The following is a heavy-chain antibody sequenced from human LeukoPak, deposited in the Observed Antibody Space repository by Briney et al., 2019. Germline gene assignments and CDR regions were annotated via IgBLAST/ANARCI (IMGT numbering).Heavy chain of an antibody. D-gene: IGHD7-27*01. J-gene: IGHJ4*02. CDR1: GYTLTGYY. CDR3: AREDQLGNFDY. CDR2: INPNSGGT. V-gene: IGHV1-2*06. Sequence: ASVKVSCKASGYTLTGYYMHWVRQAPGQGLEWMGRINPNSGGTNYAQKFQGRVTMTRDTSISTAYMELSRLRSDDTAVYYCAREDQLGNFDYWGQGTLVTVSS.